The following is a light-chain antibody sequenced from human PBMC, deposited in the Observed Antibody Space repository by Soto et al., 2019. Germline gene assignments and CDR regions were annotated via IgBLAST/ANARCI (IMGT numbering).Light chain of an antibody. V-gene: IGKV3-15*01. Sequence: EILMTQSPATLSVSPGERVTLSCRASQSINSKLAWYKQKPGQTPSLLISGASTRATEFPTRFSGDGSGTEFTLSISSLQSEDFAVYYCQQYSDWPWTFGQGTKVDI. CDR1: QSINSK. CDR2: GAS. J-gene: IGKJ1*01. CDR3: QQYSDWPWT.